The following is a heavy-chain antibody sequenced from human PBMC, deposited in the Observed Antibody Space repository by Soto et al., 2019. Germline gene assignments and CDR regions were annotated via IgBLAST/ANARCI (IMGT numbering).Heavy chain of an antibody. CDR1: GFTFSSYA. CDR3: AKEAEWFGELLFPSGGNWFDP. D-gene: IGHD3-10*01. J-gene: IGHJ5*02. CDR2: ISGSGGST. Sequence: GGSLRLSCAASGFTFSSYAMSWVRQAPGKGLEWVSAISGSGGSTYYADSVKGRFTISRDNSKNTLYLQMNSLRAEDTAVYYCAKEAEWFGELLFPSGGNWFDPWGQGTLVTVSS. V-gene: IGHV3-23*01.